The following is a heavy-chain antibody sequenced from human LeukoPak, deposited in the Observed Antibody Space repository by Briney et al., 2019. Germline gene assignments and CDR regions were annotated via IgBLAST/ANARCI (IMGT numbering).Heavy chain of an antibody. J-gene: IGHJ6*02. CDR2: IYYSGST. CDR3: ARDLDSSSSSYYYGMDV. V-gene: IGHV4-61*01. Sequence: SETLSLTCTVSGGSFSSGSYYWSWIRQPPGKGLEWIGYIYYSGSTNYNPSLKSRVTIPVDTSKNQFSLKLSSVTAADTAVYYCARDLDSSSSSYYYGMDVWGQGTTVTVSS. CDR1: GGSFSSGSYY. D-gene: IGHD6-13*01.